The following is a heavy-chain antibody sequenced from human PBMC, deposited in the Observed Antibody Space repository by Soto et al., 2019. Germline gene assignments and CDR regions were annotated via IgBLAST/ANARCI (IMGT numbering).Heavy chain of an antibody. D-gene: IGHD3-3*01. V-gene: IGHV3-30*18. Sequence: GGSLRLSCAASGFTFSSYGMHWVRQAPGKGLEWVAVISYDGSNKYYADSVKGRFTISRDNSKNTLYLQMNSLRAEDTAVYYCAKGSRSCCKYDFWSGFLYYMDVWGKGTTVTVSS. CDR1: GFTFSSYG. J-gene: IGHJ6*03. CDR3: AKGSRSCCKYDFWSGFLYYMDV. CDR2: ISYDGSNK.